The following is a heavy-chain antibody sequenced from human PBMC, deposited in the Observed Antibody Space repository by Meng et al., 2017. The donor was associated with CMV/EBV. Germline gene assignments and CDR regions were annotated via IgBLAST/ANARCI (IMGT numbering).Heavy chain of an antibody. CDR1: GGAISISSYS. D-gene: IGHD2-8*01. J-gene: IGHJ5*02. CDR3: ARAIVLMVYAESWFDP. V-gene: IGHV4-39*07. CDR2: IYYSGST. Sequence: LPLQVSGAGLVEPSESLSLCGQVSGGAISISSYSRGWISQPPGKGLEWIGSIYYSGSTYYNPSLKSRVTISVATSKNQFSLKLSSVTAADTAVYYCARAIVLMVYAESWFDPWGQGTLVTVSS.